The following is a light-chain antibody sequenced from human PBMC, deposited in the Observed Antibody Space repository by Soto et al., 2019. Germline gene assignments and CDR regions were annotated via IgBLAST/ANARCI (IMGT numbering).Light chain of an antibody. CDR2: EVT. CDR3: CSYAGSNVFV. V-gene: IGLV2-11*01. J-gene: IGLJ1*01. Sequence: QSVLTHPRSVSGSPAQSVTISCLEPSGGVAGFDYVSWYQQHPDKAPQLIIYEVTKRPSGVSNRFYGSKSGNTASLTISGLQAEDEGDYHCCSYAGSNVFVFGTGTKVTVL. CDR1: SGGVAGFDY.